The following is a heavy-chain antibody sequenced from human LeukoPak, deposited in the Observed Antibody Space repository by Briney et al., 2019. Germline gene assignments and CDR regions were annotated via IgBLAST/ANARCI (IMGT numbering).Heavy chain of an antibody. CDR2: IYTSGST. CDR1: GGSFSGYY. V-gene: IGHV4-59*10. J-gene: IGHJ4*02. Sequence: SETLSLTCAVYGGSFSGYYWSWIRQPPGKGLEWIGRIYTSGSTNYNPSLKSRVTMSVDTSKNQFSLKLSSVTAADTAVYYCAREGDYWGQGTLVTVSS. CDR3: AREGDY.